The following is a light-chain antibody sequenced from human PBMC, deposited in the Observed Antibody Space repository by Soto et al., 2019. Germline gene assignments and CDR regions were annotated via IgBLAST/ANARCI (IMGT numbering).Light chain of an antibody. CDR3: CSYAGSSTFSVL. Sequence: QSALTQPASVSGSPGQSITISCTGISSDVGSYNLVSWYQQHPGKAPKLMIYEGSKRPSGISNRFSGSKSGNTASLTISGLQAEDEADYYCCSYAGSSTFSVLFGGGTKVPVL. J-gene: IGLJ2*01. V-gene: IGLV2-23*03. CDR1: SSDVGSYNL. CDR2: EGS.